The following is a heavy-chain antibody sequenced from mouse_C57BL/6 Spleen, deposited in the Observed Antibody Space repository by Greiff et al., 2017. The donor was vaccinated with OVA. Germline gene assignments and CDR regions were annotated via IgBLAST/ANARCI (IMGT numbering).Heavy chain of an antibody. CDR2: INPSNGGT. Sequence: QVQLQQPGTELVKPGASVKLSCKASGYTFTSYWMHWVKQRPGQGLEWIGNINPSNGGTNYNEKFKSKATLTVDKSSSTAYMQLSSLTSEDSAVYYCARFSITTVVNYAMDYWGQGTSVTVSS. CDR3: ARFSITTVVNYAMDY. J-gene: IGHJ4*01. D-gene: IGHD1-1*01. CDR1: GYTFTSYW. V-gene: IGHV1-53*01.